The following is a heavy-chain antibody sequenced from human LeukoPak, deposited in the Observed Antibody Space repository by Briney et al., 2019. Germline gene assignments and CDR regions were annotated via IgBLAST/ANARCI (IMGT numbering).Heavy chain of an antibody. J-gene: IGHJ4*02. CDR2: IYTSGST. D-gene: IGHD3-22*01. V-gene: IGHV4-4*07. Sequence: PSETLSLTCTVSGGSISSYYWSWIRQPVGKGLEWIGRIYTSGSTNYNPSLKSRVTMSVDTSKNQFSLKLSSVTAADTAVYYCARDAYYYDSSGYGFDYWGQGTLVTVSS. CDR3: ARDAYYYDSSGYGFDY. CDR1: GGSISSYY.